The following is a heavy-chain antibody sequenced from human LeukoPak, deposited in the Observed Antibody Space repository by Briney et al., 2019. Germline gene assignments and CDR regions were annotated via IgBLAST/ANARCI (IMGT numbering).Heavy chain of an antibody. CDR3: GRDGDYTTSGWLGTFDI. D-gene: IGHD6-19*01. J-gene: IGHJ3*02. CDR2: ISPNNGDT. CDR1: GYTFTNYG. Sequence: ASVKVSCKASGYTFTNYGVSWVRQAPGQGLEWMGWISPNNGDTNYAQKLQGRVTLTTGTSTSTAYMELRSLTSDDTAVYYCGRDGDYTTSGWLGTFDIGGQGTMVTVSS. V-gene: IGHV1-18*01.